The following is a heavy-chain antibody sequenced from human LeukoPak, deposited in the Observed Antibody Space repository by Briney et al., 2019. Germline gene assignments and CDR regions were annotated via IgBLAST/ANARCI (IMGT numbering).Heavy chain of an antibody. V-gene: IGHV4-59*12. CDR1: GGSISSYY. CDR3: ARDDFLYYDFWSGYSI. Sequence: SETLSLTCTVSGGSISSYYWSWIRQPPGKGLEWIGYIYYSGSTNYNPSLKSRVTISVDTSKNQFSLKLSSVTAADTAVYYCARDDFLYYDFWSGYSIWGQGTLVTVSS. J-gene: IGHJ4*02. CDR2: IYYSGST. D-gene: IGHD3-3*01.